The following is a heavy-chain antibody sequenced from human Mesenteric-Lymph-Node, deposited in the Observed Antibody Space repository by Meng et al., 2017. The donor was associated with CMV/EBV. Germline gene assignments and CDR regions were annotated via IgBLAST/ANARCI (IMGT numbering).Heavy chain of an antibody. CDR3: ARDPYVNSDSSGYYYYYYVMDV. Sequence: SLKISCAASGFRFDDFGMHWVRQVPGKGLEWVSGISWNSAGIVYADSVKGRFTISRDNAKNSLYLQMNSLRVEDTAVYYCARDPYVNSDSSGYYYYYYVMDVWGQGTTVTVSS. D-gene: IGHD3-22*01. CDR1: GFRFDDFG. CDR2: ISWNSAGI. V-gene: IGHV3-9*01. J-gene: IGHJ6*02.